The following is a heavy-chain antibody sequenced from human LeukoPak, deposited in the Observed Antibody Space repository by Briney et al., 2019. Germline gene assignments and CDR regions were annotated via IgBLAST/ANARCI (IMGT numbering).Heavy chain of an antibody. Sequence: PSETLSLTCTVSGGSISSSSYYWGWIRQPPGKGLEWIGSIYYSGSTYYNPSLKSRVTISVDTSKNQFSLKLSSVTAADTAVYYCARVPLSSRDGYNSRTLAPWGQGTLVTVSS. J-gene: IGHJ5*02. D-gene: IGHD5-24*01. CDR2: IYYSGST. V-gene: IGHV4-39*07. CDR3: ARVPLSSRDGYNSRTLAP. CDR1: GGSISSSSYY.